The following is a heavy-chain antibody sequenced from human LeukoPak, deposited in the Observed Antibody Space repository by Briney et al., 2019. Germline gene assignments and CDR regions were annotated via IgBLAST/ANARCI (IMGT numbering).Heavy chain of an antibody. D-gene: IGHD3-22*01. CDR3: AKGSTGYFADL. J-gene: IGHJ5*02. CDR2: ISNDGGGI. CDR1: GLTFNNYG. Sequence: QSGGSLRLSCAASGLTFNNYGLIWVRQAPGKGLEWVAAISNDGGGIMYAAFVEGRFTISRDNSKNTLFLQMNSLRAEDTALYYCAKGSTGYFADLWGQGTLVTVSS. V-gene: IGHV3-23*01.